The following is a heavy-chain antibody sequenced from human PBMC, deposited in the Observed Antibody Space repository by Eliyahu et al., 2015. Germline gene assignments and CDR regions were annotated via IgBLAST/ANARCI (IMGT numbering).Heavy chain of an antibody. V-gene: IGHV1-24*01. CDR2: FDPEDGET. J-gene: IGHJ2*01. D-gene: IGHD2-15*01. Sequence: QVQLVQSGAEVXKPGASVKVSCXVSGYTLXELSMPXVRXAPGKGLEWMGGFDPEDGETIYAQKFQGRVTMTEDTSTDTAYMELSSLRSEDTAVYYCATDGSGLGPWYFDLWGRGTLVTVSS. CDR3: ATDGSGLGPWYFDL. CDR1: GYTLXELS.